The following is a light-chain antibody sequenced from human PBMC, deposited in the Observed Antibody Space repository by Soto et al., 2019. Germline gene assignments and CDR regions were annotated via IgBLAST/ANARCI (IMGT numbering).Light chain of an antibody. V-gene: IGKV3-15*01. CDR1: QHVRSN. CDR2: RAS. Sequence: EIVMTQSPATLSVSPGGSATLSCRARQHVRSNLAWYRQKPGQAPTLLIYRASTRAPGIPATFSGSGAGTECTLTISSLQSEEFAVYDCQQYNKWPYTFGQGTKLEI. CDR3: QQYNKWPYT. J-gene: IGKJ2*01.